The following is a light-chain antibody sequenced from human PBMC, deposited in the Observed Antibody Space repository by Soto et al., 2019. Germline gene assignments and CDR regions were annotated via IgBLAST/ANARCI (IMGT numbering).Light chain of an antibody. CDR3: QNYNSAPFT. V-gene: IGKV1-27*01. Sequence: DIQMTQSPSSLSASFGDRVTITCRASQGISNCLAWYQQRPGKVPQLLIFDASTLLSGVPSRFSGSGGGTDFTPIINGLQHEDVVTYYCQNYNSAPFTFGPGTKVDIK. CDR2: DAS. CDR1: QGISNC. J-gene: IGKJ3*01.